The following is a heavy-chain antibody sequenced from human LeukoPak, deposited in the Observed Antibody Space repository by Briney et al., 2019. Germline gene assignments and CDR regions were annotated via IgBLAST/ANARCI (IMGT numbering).Heavy chain of an antibody. J-gene: IGHJ4*02. D-gene: IGHD6-19*01. CDR3: ARHRSVAGQDYFDY. Sequence: SETLSLTCTVSGGSIRSSTYYWGWISQPPGKGLEWIGSGYYSGSTYYNPSLKSRVTISVDTSKNQFSLKLSSVTAADTAVYYCARHRSVAGQDYFDYWGQGTLVTVSS. V-gene: IGHV4-39*01. CDR2: GYYSGST. CDR1: GGSIRSSTYY.